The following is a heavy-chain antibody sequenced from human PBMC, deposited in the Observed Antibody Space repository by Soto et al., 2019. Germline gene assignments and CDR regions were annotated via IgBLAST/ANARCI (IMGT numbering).Heavy chain of an antibody. Sequence: GESLKISWKGPGYSFTSYWIGWVRQMPGKGLEWMGIIYPGDSDTRNSPSFQGQVTISADKSISTTYLQWSSLKASDTAMYYCARTGPYSSSSGVYCYYYYGMDVWGQGTTVTVSS. CDR3: ARTGPYSSSSGVYCYYYYGMDV. J-gene: IGHJ6*02. CDR2: IYPGDSDT. V-gene: IGHV5-51*01. CDR1: GYSFTSYW. D-gene: IGHD6-6*01.